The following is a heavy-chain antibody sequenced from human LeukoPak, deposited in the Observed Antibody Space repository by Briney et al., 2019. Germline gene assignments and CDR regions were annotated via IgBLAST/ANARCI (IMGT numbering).Heavy chain of an antibody. D-gene: IGHD2-2*01. CDR3: ARDQQYCGSTSCYPAYYFDY. J-gene: IGHJ4*02. V-gene: IGHV3-30-3*01. Sequence: GGSLRLSCAASGFTFSSYAMHWVRQAPGKGLEWVAVISYDGSNKYYADSVKGRFTISRDDSKNTLYLQMNSLRAEDTAVYYCARDQQYCGSTSCYPAYYFDYWGQGTLVTVSS. CDR1: GFTFSSYA. CDR2: ISYDGSNK.